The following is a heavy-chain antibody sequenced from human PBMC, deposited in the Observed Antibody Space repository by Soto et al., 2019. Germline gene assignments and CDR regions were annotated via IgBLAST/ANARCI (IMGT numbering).Heavy chain of an antibody. Sequence: SETLSLTCTVSGGSISSSSYYWGWIRQPPGKGLEWIGSIYYSGSTYYNPSLKSRVTISVDTSKNQFSLKLSSVTAADTAVYYCARQGDCIYSSTAQCWFDPWGQGTLVTVSS. CDR3: ARQGDCIYSSTAQCWFDP. J-gene: IGHJ5*02. D-gene: IGHD2-2*01. CDR1: GGSISSSSYY. V-gene: IGHV4-39*01. CDR2: IYYSGST.